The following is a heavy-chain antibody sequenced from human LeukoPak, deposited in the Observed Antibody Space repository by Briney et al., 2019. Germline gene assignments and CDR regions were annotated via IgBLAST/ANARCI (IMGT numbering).Heavy chain of an antibody. Sequence: PSETLSLACSASGASISSSNDHWGWIRQAPGKGLEWIGSITYDGSAHYNPSLMSRATILVDTSKNQFSLKLSSVTAADAAMYYCARQFATASADTRGYFDFWGQGTVVTVSS. D-gene: IGHD2-2*01. CDR3: ARQFATASADTRGYFDF. CDR2: ITYDGSA. J-gene: IGHJ4*02. CDR1: GASISSSNDH. V-gene: IGHV4-39*01.